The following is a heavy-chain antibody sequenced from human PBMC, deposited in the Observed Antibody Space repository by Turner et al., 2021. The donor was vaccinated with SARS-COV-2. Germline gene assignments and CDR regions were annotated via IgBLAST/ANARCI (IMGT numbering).Heavy chain of an antibody. J-gene: IGHJ4*02. CDR3: ASRAANVNTWRYLDY. CDR1: GLTFSSYW. CDR2: IKEDGSEK. V-gene: IGHV3-7*01. Sequence: EVQLVVSGGGLVQPGGSLRLPCAASGLTFSSYWMTWVRQAPGKGLEWVANIKEDGSEKHYVESMKGRFTISRDNAKNSLYLEMNSLRAEDTALYYCASRAANVNTWRYLDYWGQGTLVTVSS. D-gene: IGHD2-15*01.